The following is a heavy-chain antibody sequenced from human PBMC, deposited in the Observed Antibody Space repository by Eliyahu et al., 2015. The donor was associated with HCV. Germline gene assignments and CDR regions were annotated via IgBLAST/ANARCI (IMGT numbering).Heavy chain of an antibody. D-gene: IGHD5-12*01. V-gene: IGHV3-9*01. CDR2: WNSVYI. CDR3: VKGRLIVAGSFDI. J-gene: IGHJ3*02. CDR1: GAAPRALP. Sequence: EIQLVESGGGLVHPGRSLRLSCAGVXGAAPRALPALRVPPPMSMCLSSWRRCWNSVYIGYADSVKGRFTISRDNAKNSLYLQMNSLRSEDTASYYCVKGRLIVAGSFDIWDQGTKVTVSS.